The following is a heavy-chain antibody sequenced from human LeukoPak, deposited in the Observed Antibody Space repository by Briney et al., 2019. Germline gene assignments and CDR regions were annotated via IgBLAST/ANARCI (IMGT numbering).Heavy chain of an antibody. J-gene: IGHJ4*02. CDR2: IWMDGSIK. Sequence: GGSLSLASAVSGLSFSIDGMRCARQAPGRGRGWVAYIWMDGSIKFYAVSVKGRFSLYRDPSKNTLYLQMSSLSSEDSAVDFCARDSPLPIYCGQGALVT. CDR3: ARDSPLPIY. V-gene: IGHV3-33*01. CDR1: GLSFSIDG.